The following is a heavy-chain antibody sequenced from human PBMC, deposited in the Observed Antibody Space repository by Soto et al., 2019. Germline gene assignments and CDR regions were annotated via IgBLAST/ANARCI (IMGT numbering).Heavy chain of an antibody. CDR3: ARDPTDLLRYYYGMDV. J-gene: IGHJ6*02. D-gene: IGHD1-26*01. V-gene: IGHV3-11*06. CDR2: SSNSGTFS. CDR1: GFTFSDYY. Sequence: PGGSLRLSCEGSGFTFSDYYISWIRQAPGKGLEWISYSSNSGTFSRYADSVKGRFSISRDNTKNSLYLQMNSLRAEDTAVYYCARDPTDLLRYYYGMDVWGQGTTVTVSS.